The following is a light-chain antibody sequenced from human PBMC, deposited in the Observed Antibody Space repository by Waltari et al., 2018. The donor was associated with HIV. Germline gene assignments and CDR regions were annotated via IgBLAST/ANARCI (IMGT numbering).Light chain of an antibody. CDR2: KDT. Sequence: SYELTQPPSVSVSPGQTADITCPGDALPKRYSYWYRQKTGQAPVMVIYKDTKRPSGIPQRLSGSTSGTKVTLTISGVRAEDEADYYCQSVDDGGTHVVFGGGTKLTVL. CDR1: ALPKRY. CDR3: QSVDDGGTHVV. V-gene: IGLV3-25*03. J-gene: IGLJ2*01.